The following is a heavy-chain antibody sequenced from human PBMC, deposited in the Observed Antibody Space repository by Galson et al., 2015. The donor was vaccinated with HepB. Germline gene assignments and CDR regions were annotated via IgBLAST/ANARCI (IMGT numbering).Heavy chain of an antibody. J-gene: IGHJ6*03. CDR2: TYYRSKWYN. CDR1: GDSVSSNSAA. CDR3: AREALIAARPYYYYYYMDV. D-gene: IGHD6-6*01. V-gene: IGHV6-1*01. Sequence: CAISGDSVSSNSAAWNWMRQSPSRGLEWLGRTYYRSKWYNDYAVSVKSRITINPDTSKNQFSLQLNSVTPEDTAVYYCAREALIAARPYYYYYYMDVWGKGTTVTVSS.